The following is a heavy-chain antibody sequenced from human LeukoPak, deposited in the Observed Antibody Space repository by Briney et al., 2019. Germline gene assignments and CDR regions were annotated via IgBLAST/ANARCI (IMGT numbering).Heavy chain of an antibody. CDR3: ARDVSRTSWSWR. CDR2: IYYTGTT. V-gene: IGHV4-39*01. D-gene: IGHD2-2*01. CDR1: GGSITDTNYY. Sequence: SETLSLTCSVSGGSITDTNYYWAWIRQPPGKGLEWIANIYYTGTTYYNPSLKSRVTISVDTSNNQFSLKLSSATAADTAVYYCARDVSRTSWSWRWGQGTVVTVSS. J-gene: IGHJ3*01.